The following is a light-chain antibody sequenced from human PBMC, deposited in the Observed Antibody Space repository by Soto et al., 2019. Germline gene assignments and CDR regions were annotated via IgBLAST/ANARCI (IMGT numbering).Light chain of an antibody. CDR3: STYVGSKSI. J-gene: IGLJ7*01. CDR2: EVS. Sequence: QSALTQPPSASGSPVQSVTISCTGTSSDVGANDYVSWYQQHPGKAPKIMIYEVSKRPSGVPDRFSGSKSGNTASLTVSGLQAEDEADYYCSTYVGSKSIFGGGTQLAVL. CDR1: SSDVGANDY. V-gene: IGLV2-8*01.